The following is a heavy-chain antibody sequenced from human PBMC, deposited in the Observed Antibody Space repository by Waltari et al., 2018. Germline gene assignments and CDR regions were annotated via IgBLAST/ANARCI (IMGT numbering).Heavy chain of an antibody. D-gene: IGHD7-27*01. J-gene: IGHJ4*02. CDR2: TIPIVGIG. V-gene: IGHV1-69*02. CDR1: GGTFSSST. CDR3: ARAVTTGDAGIPFDY. Sequence: QVQLVQSGAEVKKPGSSVKVSCKASGGTFSSSTISWVRPAPGQRLGVMGSTIPIVGIGNSARKFQGRVSITAENSTTTAHLELSIMRSEDTAVYYGARAVTTGDAGIPFDYWGQGTLVTVSS.